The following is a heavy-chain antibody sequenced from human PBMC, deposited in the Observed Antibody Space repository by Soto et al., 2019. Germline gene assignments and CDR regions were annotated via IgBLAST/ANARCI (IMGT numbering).Heavy chain of an antibody. V-gene: IGHV1-18*01. CDR1: GYTFTNYG. D-gene: IGHD2-2*01. Sequence: QVQLVQSGAEVKKPGASVKVSCKASGYTFTNYGISWVRQAPGQGLEWMGWISTHNVDTKYAQEFQGRVTITTDTSSSTAYMELRSLISDDTAVYYCAREYCDGSRCYSVDYWGQGTLVTVSS. CDR3: AREYCDGSRCYSVDY. CDR2: ISTHNVDT. J-gene: IGHJ4*02.